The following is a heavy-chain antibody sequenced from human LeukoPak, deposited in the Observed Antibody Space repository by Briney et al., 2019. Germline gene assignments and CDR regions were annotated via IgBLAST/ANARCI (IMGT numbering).Heavy chain of an antibody. CDR3: AGEWVTNDAFDI. Sequence: GGSLRLSCAASGFTFSDYYMSWIRQAPGKGLEWVSYISSSGSTIYYADSVKGRFTISRDNAKNSLYLQMNSLRAEDTAVYYCAGEWVTNDAFDIWGQGTMVTVSS. CDR2: ISSSGSTI. CDR1: GFTFSDYY. J-gene: IGHJ3*02. V-gene: IGHV3-11*01.